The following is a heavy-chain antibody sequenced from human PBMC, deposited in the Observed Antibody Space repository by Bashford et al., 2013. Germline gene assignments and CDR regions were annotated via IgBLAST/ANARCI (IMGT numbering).Heavy chain of an antibody. Sequence: WVRQAPGQGLEWMGWISAYNGNTNYAQKLQGRVTMTTDTSTSTAYMELRSLRSDDTAVYYCAREEDSSGWYPTDYYYYYGMDVWGQGTTVTVSS. CDR3: AREEDSSGWYPTDYYYYYGMDV. CDR2: ISAYNGNT. J-gene: IGHJ6*02. V-gene: IGHV1-18*01. D-gene: IGHD6-19*01.